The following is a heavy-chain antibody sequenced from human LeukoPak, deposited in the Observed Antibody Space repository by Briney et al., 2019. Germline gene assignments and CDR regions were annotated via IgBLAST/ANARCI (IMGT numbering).Heavy chain of an antibody. D-gene: IGHD4-23*01. CDR3: TRLGNTVDY. J-gene: IGHJ4*02. CDR2: IRSKANSYAT. V-gene: IGHV3-73*01. Sequence: GGSLRLSCAASGFTFSGSAMHWVRQASGKGLEWVGRIRSKANSYATAYAASVKGRFTISRDDSKNTAYLQMNSLKTEDTAVYYCTRLGNTVDYWGQGTLVTVSS. CDR1: GFTFSGSA.